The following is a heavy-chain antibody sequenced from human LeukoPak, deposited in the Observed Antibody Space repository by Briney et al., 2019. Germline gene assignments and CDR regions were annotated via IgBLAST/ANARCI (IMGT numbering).Heavy chain of an antibody. CDR3: ARLVGGNANTKTKYYFDY. D-gene: IGHD2-2*01. Sequence: SETLSLTCTVSGGSLSSCSYYWGWLRQPPGKGLEWIGSIYYSGSTYYNPSLRSRVTISVDTSKNQFSLKLSSVTAADTAVYYCARLVGGNANTKTKYYFDYWGQGTLVTVSS. V-gene: IGHV4-39*01. CDR2: IYYSGST. J-gene: IGHJ4*02. CDR1: GGSLSSCSYY.